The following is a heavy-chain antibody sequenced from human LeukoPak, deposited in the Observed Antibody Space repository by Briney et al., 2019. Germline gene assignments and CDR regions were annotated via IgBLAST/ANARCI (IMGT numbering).Heavy chain of an antibody. CDR1: GFTFDDYA. CDR2: ITWNSGSR. V-gene: IGHV3-9*01. Sequence: GGSLRLSCAASGFTFDDYAMHWVRQAPGRGLEWVSGITWNSGSRGYVDSVKGRFTISRDNAENSLYLQMNSLRAEDTALYYCTKSRAPDYGDSPHYLDYWGQGTLVTVSS. D-gene: IGHD4-17*01. CDR3: TKSRAPDYGDSPHYLDY. J-gene: IGHJ4*02.